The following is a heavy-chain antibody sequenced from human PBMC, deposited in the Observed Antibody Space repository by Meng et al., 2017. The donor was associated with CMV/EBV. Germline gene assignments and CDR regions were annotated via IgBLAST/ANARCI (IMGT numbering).Heavy chain of an antibody. CDR3: AKVEGYCSSTSCAIDAFDI. CDR1: GFTFSSYG. Sequence: GGSLRLSCAASGFTFSSYGMHWVRQAPGKGLEWVAFIRYDGSNKYYADSVKGRFTISRDNSKNTLYLQMNSLRAEDTAVYYCAKVEGYCSSTSCAIDAFDIWGQGTMVTVS. V-gene: IGHV3-30*02. J-gene: IGHJ3*02. CDR2: IRYDGSNK. D-gene: IGHD2-2*01.